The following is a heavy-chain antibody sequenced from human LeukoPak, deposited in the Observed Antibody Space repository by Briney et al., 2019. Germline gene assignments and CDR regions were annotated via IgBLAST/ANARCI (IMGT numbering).Heavy chain of an antibody. CDR3: ARGLYYGSGSPVDY. Sequence: PGGSLRLSCAASGFTFNNYGVHWVRQAPGKGLEWVAVIWFDGSYTYYADSVKGRFTISRDNSKNTLYLQMNSLRAEDTAVYYCARGLYYGSGSPVDYWGQGTLVTVSS. CDR2: IWFDGSYT. J-gene: IGHJ4*02. D-gene: IGHD3-10*01. V-gene: IGHV3-33*01. CDR1: GFTFNNYG.